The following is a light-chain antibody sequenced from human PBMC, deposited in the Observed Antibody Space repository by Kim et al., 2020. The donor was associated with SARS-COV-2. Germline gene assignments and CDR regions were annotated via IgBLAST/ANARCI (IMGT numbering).Light chain of an antibody. CDR1: QNVASSY. J-gene: IGKJ1*01. V-gene: IGKV3-20*01. CDR3: QQYGRSPRT. Sequence: EIVLTQSPGTLSLSPGERATLSCRASQNVASSYLAWYQQRPGQAPRLLISGASSRATGIPDRFSGSGSGTDFTLTISRLEPEDFAVYYCQQYGRSPRTFGQGTKVDIK. CDR2: GAS.